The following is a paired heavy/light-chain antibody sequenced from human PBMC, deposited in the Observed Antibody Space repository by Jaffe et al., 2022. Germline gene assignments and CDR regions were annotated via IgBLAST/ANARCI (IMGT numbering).Light chain of an antibody. J-gene: IGLJ1*01. CDR3: YSTDSSGNHSV. CDR2: EDS. V-gene: IGLV3-10*01. Sequence: SYELTQPPSVSVSPGQTARITCSGDALPKKYAYWYQQKSGQAPVLVIYEDSKRPSGIPERFSGSSSGTMATLTISGAQVEDEADYYCYSTDSSGNHSVFGTGTKVTVL. CDR1: ALPKKY.
Heavy chain of an antibody. CDR2: INHSGST. J-gene: IGHJ4*02. V-gene: IGHV4-34*01. D-gene: IGHD3-22*01. CDR1: GGSFSGYY. Sequence: QVQLQQWGAGLLKPSETLSLTCAVYGGSFSGYYWSWIRQPPGKGLEWIGEINHSGSTNYNPSLKSRVTISVDTSKNQFSLKLSSVTAADTAVYYCARGETESSGYLDYWGQGTLVTVSS. CDR3: ARGETESSGYLDY.